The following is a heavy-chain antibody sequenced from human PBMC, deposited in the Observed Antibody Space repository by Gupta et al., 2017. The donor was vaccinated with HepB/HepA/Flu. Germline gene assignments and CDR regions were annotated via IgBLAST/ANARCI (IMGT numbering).Heavy chain of an antibody. D-gene: IGHD3-10*01. CDR1: GGSISGGDYY. Sequence: QVQLQESGPGLVKPSQTLSLTCTVSGGSISGGDYYWSWIRQTPGKGLEWIAYMNYSGNTYYSTTRKSRITISVDTSKNHFSLELTSVTAADTAVYFCARYHDASATYSAFDFGGQGTLVTVSS. CDR3: ARYHDASATYSAFDF. CDR2: MNYSGNT. V-gene: IGHV4-30-4*01. J-gene: IGHJ4*02.